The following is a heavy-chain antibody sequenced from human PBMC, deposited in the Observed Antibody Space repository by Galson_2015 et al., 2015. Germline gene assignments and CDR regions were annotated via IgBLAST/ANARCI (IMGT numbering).Heavy chain of an antibody. V-gene: IGHV4-39*01. D-gene: IGHD2-15*01. CDR2: IYYSEST. CDR3: ARQGSSYWYFDY. J-gene: IGHJ4*02. Sequence: ETLSLTCTVSGGSISSSSYYWGWIRQPPGKGLEWIGSIYYSESTYYKPSLKSRVTISVDTSKNQFSLKLSSVTAADTAVYYCARQGSSYWYFDYWGQGTLVTVSS. CDR1: GGSISSSSYY.